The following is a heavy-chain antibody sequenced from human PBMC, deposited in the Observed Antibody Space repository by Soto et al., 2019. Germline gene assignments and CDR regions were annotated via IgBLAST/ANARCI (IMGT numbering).Heavy chain of an antibody. J-gene: IGHJ4*02. Sequence: SETLSLTCSVSGGSVSSGGHYWSWIRQPPGKGLEWIAYISDTGTTNYNPSLKSRVTISLDTSKNRFSLRLASVTAADTAVYYCARDMHAGVTHYFDHWGQGTLVTVSS. V-gene: IGHV4-61*03. CDR1: GGSVSSGGHY. CDR3: ARDMHAGVTHYFDH. D-gene: IGHD2-8*01. CDR2: ISDTGTT.